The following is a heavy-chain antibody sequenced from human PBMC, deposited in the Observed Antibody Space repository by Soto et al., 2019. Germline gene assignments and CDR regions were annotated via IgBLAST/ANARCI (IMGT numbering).Heavy chain of an antibody. V-gene: IGHV4-30-4*01. J-gene: IGHJ4*02. CDR1: GGSISSGNYY. CDR2: ISYSGST. D-gene: IGHD1-7*01. CDR3: ATMGTPATGLYYFDY. Sequence: PSETLSLTCTVSGGSISSGNYYWSWIRQPPGKGLEWIGFISYSGSTYYNASLKSRFTISVGTSKNQFSLNLSFVTAAYTAVYYCATMGTPATGLYYFDYWGQGTLVTVSS.